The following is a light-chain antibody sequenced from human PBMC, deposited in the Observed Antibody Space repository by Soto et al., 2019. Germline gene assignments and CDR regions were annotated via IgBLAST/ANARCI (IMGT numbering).Light chain of an antibody. V-gene: IGLV2-14*01. CDR1: SRDVGGYNY. Sequence: QSVLTQPASVSGSPGQSITISCTGTSRDVGGYNYVSWYQHYPDKAPKLIIYDVTSRPSGVSDRFSGSKSGNTASLTISGLQAEDEADYFCSSYSISTAYLFGTGTKVTVL. CDR2: DVT. J-gene: IGLJ1*01. CDR3: SSYSISTAYL.